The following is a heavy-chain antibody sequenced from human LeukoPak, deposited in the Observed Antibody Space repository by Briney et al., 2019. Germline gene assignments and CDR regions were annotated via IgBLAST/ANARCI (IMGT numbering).Heavy chain of an antibody. CDR3: AKGHLRNRGLGFMDS. V-gene: IGHV3-30*04. Sequence: PGGSLRLSCAASGFTFSSYAMHWVRQAPGKGLEWVAVISYDGSNKYYADSVKGRFTISRDNSKNTVFMEMNSLRVEDTAVYYCAKGHLRNRGLGFMDSWGQGTLVTVSS. J-gene: IGHJ4*02. CDR2: ISYDGSNK. D-gene: IGHD2-15*01. CDR1: GFTFSSYA.